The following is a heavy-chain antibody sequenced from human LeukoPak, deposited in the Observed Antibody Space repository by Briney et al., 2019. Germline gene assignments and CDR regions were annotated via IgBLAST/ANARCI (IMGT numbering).Heavy chain of an antibody. CDR1: GGSISSYY. CDR3: ARDEYYDILTGYYGGAFDY. D-gene: IGHD3-9*01. V-gene: IGHV4-4*07. Sequence: SETLSLTCTVSGGSISSYYWSWIRQPAGKRLEWIGRIYTSGSTNYNPSLKSRVTISVDTSKNQFSLKLSSVTAADTAVYYCARDEYYDILTGYYGGAFDYWGQGTLVTVSS. J-gene: IGHJ4*02. CDR2: IYTSGST.